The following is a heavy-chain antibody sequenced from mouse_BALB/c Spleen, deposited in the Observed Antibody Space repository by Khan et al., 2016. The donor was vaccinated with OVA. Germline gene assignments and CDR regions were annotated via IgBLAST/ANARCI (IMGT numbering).Heavy chain of an antibody. V-gene: IGHV1-9*01. CDR1: GYTFSSYW. J-gene: IGHJ1*01. D-gene: IGHD2-1*01. CDR2: ILPGSGNT. CDR3: VRYGNHWYFDV. Sequence: QVQLKQSGAESMKPGASVKISCKATGYTFSSYWIEWVKQRPGQGLEWIGEILPGSGNTNCIQNFKGKATFTADTSSNTAYMQLSSLTSDDSAVYYCVRYGNHWYFDVWGAGTTVTVSS.